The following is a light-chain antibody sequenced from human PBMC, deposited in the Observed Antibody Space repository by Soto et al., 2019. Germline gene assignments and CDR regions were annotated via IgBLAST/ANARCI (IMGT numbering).Light chain of an antibody. CDR1: SSNIGNNY. CDR2: GTN. J-gene: IGLJ3*02. CDR3: QTYDNTLSGPV. V-gene: IGLV1-40*01. Sequence: QSVLTQPPSVSAAPGQKVTISCSGSSSNIGNNYVSWYQQLPGTAPKLLLSGTNNRPSGVPDRFSGSKSDTSASLAITGLQAGDEAEYFCQTYDNTLSGPVFGGGTKVTVL.